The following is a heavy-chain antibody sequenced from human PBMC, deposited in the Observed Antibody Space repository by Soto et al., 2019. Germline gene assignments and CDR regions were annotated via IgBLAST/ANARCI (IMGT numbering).Heavy chain of an antibody. CDR3: ARAAPRYCSGGGCYSGRDY. CDR1: GGSFSGYY. D-gene: IGHD2-15*01. CDR2: INHSGST. Sequence: QVQLQQWGAGLLKPSETLSLTCAVYGGSFSGYYWSWIRQPPGKGLEWLGEINHSGSTNYNPSLKSRVIIAVDTSKNQFSLKLSSVTAADTAVYYCARAAPRYCSGGGCYSGRDYWGQGNLVTVSS. J-gene: IGHJ4*02. V-gene: IGHV4-34*01.